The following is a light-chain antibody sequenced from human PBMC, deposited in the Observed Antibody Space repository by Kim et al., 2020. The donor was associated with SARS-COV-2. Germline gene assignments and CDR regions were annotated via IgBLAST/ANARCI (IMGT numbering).Light chain of an antibody. CDR3: LQNNTYPIA. J-gene: IGKJ5*01. CDR1: QEISNY. CDR2: DAF. V-gene: IGKV1-17*01. Sequence: CLSASVGERATITGRARQEISNYLGWYKQKRGRAPKRLMYDAFSLESGVQSRVRGSGSETEFTLTVSSLQPKDFATSVSLQNNTYPIACGQRTRLEIK.